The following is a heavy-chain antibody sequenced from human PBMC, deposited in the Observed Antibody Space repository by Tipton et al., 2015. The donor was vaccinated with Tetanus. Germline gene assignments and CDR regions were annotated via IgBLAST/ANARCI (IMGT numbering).Heavy chain of an antibody. CDR3: ARDIAAAGTLGYYGMDV. Sequence: QLVQSGGGLIQPGGSLRLSCAASGFTVSSNYVSWVRQAPGKGLEWVSVIYSGGSTYYADSVKGRFTISRDNSKNTLYLQMNSLRAEDTAVYYCARDIAAAGTLGYYGMDVWGQGTTVTVSS. J-gene: IGHJ6*02. D-gene: IGHD6-13*01. CDR2: IYSGGST. CDR1: GFTVSSNY. V-gene: IGHV3-53*01.